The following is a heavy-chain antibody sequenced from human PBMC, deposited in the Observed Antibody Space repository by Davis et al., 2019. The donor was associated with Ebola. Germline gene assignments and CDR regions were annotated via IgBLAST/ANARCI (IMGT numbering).Heavy chain of an antibody. CDR1: GFTFRNYA. J-gene: IGHJ4*02. V-gene: IGHV3-23*05. D-gene: IGHD3-3*01. CDR2: IDGPTTNT. CDR3: SSWVLSHFDF. Sequence: PGGSLRLSCAASGFTFRNYAMMWVRQAPGKGLEWVSTIDGPTTNTHYGDSVKGRFTISRDNSKNTLFLQMDSLRPEDTAMYYCSSWVLSHFDFWGRGTLVTVSS.